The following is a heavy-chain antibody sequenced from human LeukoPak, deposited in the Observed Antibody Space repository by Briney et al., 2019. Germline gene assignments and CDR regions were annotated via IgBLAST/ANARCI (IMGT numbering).Heavy chain of an antibody. Sequence: SETLSLTCTVSGGSISSYYWSWIRQPPGKGLEWIGYIYYSGSTNYNPSLKSRVTISVDTSKNQFSLKLSSVTAADTAVYYCAGARRGYSYGSYYWGQGTLVTVSS. CDR3: AGARRGYSYGSYY. V-gene: IGHV4-59*12. CDR1: GGSISSYY. J-gene: IGHJ4*02. CDR2: IYYSGST. D-gene: IGHD5-18*01.